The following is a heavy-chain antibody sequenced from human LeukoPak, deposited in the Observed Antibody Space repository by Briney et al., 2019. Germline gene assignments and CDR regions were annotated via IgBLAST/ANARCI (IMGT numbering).Heavy chain of an antibody. CDR3: ARLNRDSYYCNWFDP. CDR2: ISSNGGST. D-gene: IGHD3-22*01. V-gene: IGHV3-64*01. Sequence: GGSLRLSCAASGFTFSSYAMHWVRQAPGKGLGYVSAISSNGGSTYYASSVKGRFTISRDNSKNTLYLQMGSLRAEDMAVYYCARLNRDSYYCNWFDPWGQGTLVTVSS. CDR1: GFTFSSYA. J-gene: IGHJ5*02.